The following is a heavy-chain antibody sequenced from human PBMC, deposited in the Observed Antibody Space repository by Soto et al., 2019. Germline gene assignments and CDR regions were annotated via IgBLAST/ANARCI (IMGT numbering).Heavy chain of an antibody. Sequence: EPVSLTCTVSGDSITSSSFYWGWIRQPPGKGLEWIGHIFHTGATYQNPTLKSRLRMSVDTSKNQFSLNLSSVTATDTAVYYCARRRIVPTTNFDYWGQGNLVTVSS. CDR1: GDSITSSSFY. CDR2: IFHTGAT. J-gene: IGHJ4*02. CDR3: ARRRIVPTTNFDY. D-gene: IGHD1-26*01. V-gene: IGHV4-39*01.